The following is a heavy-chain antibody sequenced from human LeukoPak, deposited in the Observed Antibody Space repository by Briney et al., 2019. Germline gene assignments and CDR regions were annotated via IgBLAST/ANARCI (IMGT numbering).Heavy chain of an antibody. CDR2: INSDGSSR. D-gene: IGHD6-13*01. CDR3: ASASSHRIAAGGDY. CDR1: GFTFSNYW. Sequence: GGSLRLSCAASGFTFSNYWMHWVRQAPGKGLVWVSRINSDGSSRNYADSVKGRFTISRDNAKNTLYLQMNSLRAEDTAVYYCASASSHRIAAGGDYWGQGALVTVSS. V-gene: IGHV3-74*01. J-gene: IGHJ4*02.